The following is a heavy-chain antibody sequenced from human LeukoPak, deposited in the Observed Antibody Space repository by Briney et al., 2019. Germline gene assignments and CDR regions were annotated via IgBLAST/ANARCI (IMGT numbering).Heavy chain of an antibody. J-gene: IGHJ4*02. Sequence: GSLRLSCAASGSTFNTDAMTWVRQAPGNRLEWISYISSGSTTTYCADSVRGRFTVSRDNTKKSLYLQMNSLRAEDTAIYYCVRDLYYDSVSWGQGTLVTVSS. V-gene: IGHV3-48*03. D-gene: IGHD3-22*01. CDR1: GSTFNTDA. CDR3: VRDLYYDSVS. CDR2: ISSGSTTT.